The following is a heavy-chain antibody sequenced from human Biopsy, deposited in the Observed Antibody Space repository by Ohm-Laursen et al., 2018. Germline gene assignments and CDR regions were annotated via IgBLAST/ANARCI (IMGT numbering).Heavy chain of an antibody. Sequence: GASVKVSCKASGYIFNDYYIHWVRQSPGQGLEWMGWVNPNSGATNSAEKFRGRVTLTRDTSISAVYIELRRLKSDDAAVYFCARDRMTDVFGGPTRTDVFDSWGQGTPVTVSS. V-gene: IGHV1-2*02. CDR3: ARDRMTDVFGGPTRTDVFDS. D-gene: IGHD3-10*01. CDR1: GYIFNDYY. CDR2: VNPNSGAT. J-gene: IGHJ4*02.